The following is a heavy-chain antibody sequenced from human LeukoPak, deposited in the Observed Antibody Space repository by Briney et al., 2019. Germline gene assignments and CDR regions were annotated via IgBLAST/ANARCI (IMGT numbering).Heavy chain of an antibody. CDR2: IKHDGSEK. J-gene: IGHJ6*02. CDR1: GFTFSSYA. Sequence: GRSLRLSCAASGFTFSSYAMHWVRQAPGKGLEWVANIKHDGSEKYYVDSVKGRFTISRDNAKNSLYLQMNSLRAEDTAVFYCARAGSGTYYYYYAMDVWGQGTTVTVSS. V-gene: IGHV3-7*04. D-gene: IGHD3-10*01. CDR3: ARAGSGTYYYYYAMDV.